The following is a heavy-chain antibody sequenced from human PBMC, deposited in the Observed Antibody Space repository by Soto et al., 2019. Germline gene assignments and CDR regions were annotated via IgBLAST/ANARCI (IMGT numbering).Heavy chain of an antibody. CDR2: ISGSGGST. V-gene: IGHV3-23*01. J-gene: IGHJ4*02. Sequence: GGSLRLSCAASGFTFSSYAMSWVRQAPGKGLEWVSAISGSGGSTYYADTVKGRFTISRDNSKNTLYLQMNSLRAEDTAVYYCAKHRGQQLAYFDYWGQGTLVTVYS. D-gene: IGHD6-13*01. CDR3: AKHRGQQLAYFDY. CDR1: GFTFSSYA.